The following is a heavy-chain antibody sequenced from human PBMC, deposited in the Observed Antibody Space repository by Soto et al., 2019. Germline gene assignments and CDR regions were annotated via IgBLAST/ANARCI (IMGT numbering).Heavy chain of an antibody. V-gene: IGHV1-18*01. CDR1: GYTCTSYG. CDR3: ARASGSSYWFDP. CDR2: ISAYYGNT. J-gene: IGHJ5*02. D-gene: IGHD1-26*01. Sequence: QVQLVQSGAEVKKPGASVKVSCEASGYTCTSYGISGVRQASGQGLEWMGWISAYYGNTNHAQKLQGRVTMTTDTSTSTAYMELRSLRSDDTAVYYCARASGSSYWFDPWGQGTLVTVSS.